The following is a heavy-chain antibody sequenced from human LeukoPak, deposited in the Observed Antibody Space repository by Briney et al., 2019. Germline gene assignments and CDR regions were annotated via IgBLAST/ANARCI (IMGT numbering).Heavy chain of an antibody. J-gene: IGHJ5*02. CDR1: GFTFSSYA. D-gene: IGHD3-9*01. Sequence: PGGSLRLSCAASGFTFSSYAMSWVRQAPGKGLEWVSAISGSGGSTYYADPVKGRFTISRDNSKNTLYLQMNSLRAEDTAVYYCAKAGRYPNWFDPWGQGTLVTVSS. CDR2: ISGSGGST. V-gene: IGHV3-23*01. CDR3: AKAGRYPNWFDP.